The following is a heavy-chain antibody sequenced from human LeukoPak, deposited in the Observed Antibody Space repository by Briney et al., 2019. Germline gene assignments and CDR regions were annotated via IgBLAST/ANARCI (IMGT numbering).Heavy chain of an antibody. CDR1: GFTFSNYW. CDR2: IKQDGSEK. D-gene: IGHD6-13*01. Sequence: PGGSLRLSCAASGFTFSNYWMNWVRQAPGKGLQWVANIKQDGSEKDYVDSVKGRFTISRDNAKNSLYLQMNSLRAEDTAVYYCARDRSISAAGDTYWGQGTLVTVSS. V-gene: IGHV3-7*05. CDR3: ARDRSISAAGDTY. J-gene: IGHJ4*02.